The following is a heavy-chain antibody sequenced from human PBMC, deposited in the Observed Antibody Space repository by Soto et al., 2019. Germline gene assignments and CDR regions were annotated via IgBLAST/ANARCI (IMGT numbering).Heavy chain of an antibody. CDR2: IYYSGST. CDR3: ARDLGYCNSTSCHAAYGMDV. CDR1: GGSISSYY. J-gene: IGHJ6*02. V-gene: IGHV4-59*01. Sequence: SETLSLTCTVSGGSISSYYWIWIRQPPGKGLEWIGYIYYSGSTNYNPSLKSRVTISVDTSTSTAYMELRSLRSDDTAVYYCARDLGYCNSTSCHAAYGMDVWXQGTTVTVSS. D-gene: IGHD2-2*01.